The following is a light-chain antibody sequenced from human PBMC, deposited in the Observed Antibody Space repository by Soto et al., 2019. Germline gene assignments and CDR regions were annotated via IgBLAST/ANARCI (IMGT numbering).Light chain of an antibody. CDR3: QQYNNCSRALT. J-gene: IGKJ4*01. Sequence: EIVMTQSPATLSVSPGERATLSCRASQSVSSNLAWYQQQPGQAPRLLIYCASTRATGIPARFSGSGSGTEFTLTISSLQSEDFAVYYCQQYNNCSRALTFGGGTKVEIK. CDR2: CAS. V-gene: IGKV3-15*01. CDR1: QSVSSN.